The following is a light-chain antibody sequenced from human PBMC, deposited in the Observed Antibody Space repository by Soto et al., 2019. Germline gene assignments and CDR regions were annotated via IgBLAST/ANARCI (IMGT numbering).Light chain of an antibody. CDR2: AGS. CDR3: QKYNTALQT. V-gene: IGKV1-27*01. CDR1: QGIIDY. J-gene: IGKJ1*01. Sequence: DIQMTQSPSSLSASVGDRVTITCRASQGIIDYVAWFQQKPGKAPKLLIYAGSTPQSEVPSRFSGSGSGTDFTLTISSLQPEDVATYHCQKYNTALQTFGQGTKVEIK.